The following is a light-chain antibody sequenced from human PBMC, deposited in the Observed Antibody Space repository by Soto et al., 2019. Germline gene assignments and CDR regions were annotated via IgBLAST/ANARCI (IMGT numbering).Light chain of an antibody. CDR2: DVA. CDR3: VSFTSSTTYV. Sequence: QSVLTQPASVSASPGQSTTSACTGTSSDVGGSNFVSWYQQHPGKPPKLIISDVATRPSAVSNRFSGSKSGSTASLIISRLQTEDEADYYCVSFTSSTTYVFGSGTKVTVL. V-gene: IGLV2-14*03. J-gene: IGLJ1*01. CDR1: SSDVGGSNF.